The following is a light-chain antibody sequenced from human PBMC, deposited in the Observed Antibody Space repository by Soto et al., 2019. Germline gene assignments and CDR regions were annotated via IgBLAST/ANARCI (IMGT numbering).Light chain of an antibody. V-gene: IGKV3-20*01. CDR3: QQYGSSPPVT. Sequence: EIVLTQSPGTLSLSPGERATRSCRASQSVSSSYLAWYQQKPGQAPRLLIYGTSGRATGIPDRFSGSGSGTDFTLTISRLEPEDFAVYYCQQYGSSPPVTFGQGTRLEIK. J-gene: IGKJ5*01. CDR2: GTS. CDR1: QSVSSSY.